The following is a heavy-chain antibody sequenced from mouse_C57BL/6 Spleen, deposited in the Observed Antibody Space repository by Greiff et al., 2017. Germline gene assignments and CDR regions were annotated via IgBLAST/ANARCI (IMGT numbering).Heavy chain of an antibody. V-gene: IGHV1-66*01. J-gene: IGHJ4*01. Sequence: VKLQESGPELVKPGASVKISCKASGYSFTSYYIHWVKQRPGQGLEWIGWIYPGSGNTKYNEKFKGKATLTADTSSSTAYMQLSSLTSEDSAVYYCARGGDYDNYAMDYWGQGTSVTVSS. D-gene: IGHD2-4*01. CDR2: IYPGSGNT. CDR3: ARGGDYDNYAMDY. CDR1: GYSFTSYY.